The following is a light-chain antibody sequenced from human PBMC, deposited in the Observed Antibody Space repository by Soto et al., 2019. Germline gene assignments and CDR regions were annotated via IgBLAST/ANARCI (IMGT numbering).Light chain of an antibody. Sequence: QSVLTQPRSVSGSPGQSVTISCTGTSSDIGAYNYVSWYQQHPGKVPKLMIYDVSKRPSGVPDRFSGSKSGNTASLTISGLQAEDEADYYCCSYAGSYTSLFGGGTKLTVL. J-gene: IGLJ2*01. CDR1: SSDIGAYNY. CDR3: CSYAGSYTSL. CDR2: DVS. V-gene: IGLV2-11*01.